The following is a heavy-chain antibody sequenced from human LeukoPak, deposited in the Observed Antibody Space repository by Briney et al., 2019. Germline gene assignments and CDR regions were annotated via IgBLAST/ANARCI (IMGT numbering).Heavy chain of an antibody. Sequence: GGSLRLSCAASGFTFSSYGMHWVRQAPGKGLEWVAFIRYDGSNKYYADSVKGRFTISRDNSKNTLYLQMNSLRAEDTAVYYCAKVSGQSGARVWFLLARTKHYFDYWGQGTLVTVSS. J-gene: IGHJ4*02. CDR3: AKVSGQSGARVWFLLARTKHYFDY. CDR1: GFTFSSYG. V-gene: IGHV3-30*02. CDR2: IRYDGSNK. D-gene: IGHD3-10*01.